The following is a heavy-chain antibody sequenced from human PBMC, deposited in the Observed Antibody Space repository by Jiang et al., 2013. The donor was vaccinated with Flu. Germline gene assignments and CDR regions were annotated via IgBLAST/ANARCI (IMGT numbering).Heavy chain of an antibody. Sequence: SGAEVKKPGSSVKVSCKASGGTFSSYAISWVRQAPGQGLEWMGRIIPILGIANYAQKFQGRVTITADKSTSTAYMELSSLRSEDTAVYYCARAEGYYDSSGYYMGWGQGTLVTVSS. J-gene: IGHJ4*02. V-gene: IGHV1-69*04. CDR1: GGTFSSYA. CDR2: IIPILGIA. D-gene: IGHD3-22*01. CDR3: ARAEGYYDSSGYYMG.